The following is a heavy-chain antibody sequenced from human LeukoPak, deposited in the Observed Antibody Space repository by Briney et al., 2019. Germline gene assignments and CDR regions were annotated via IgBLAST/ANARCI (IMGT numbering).Heavy chain of an antibody. CDR3: ARGYYYDSSGYYFFDY. Sequence: PSETLSLTCAVYGGSFSGYYWSWIRQPPGKGLEWIGEINHSGSTNYNPSLKSRVTISVGTSKNQFSLKLSSVTAADTAVYYCARGYYYDSSGYYFFDYWGQGTLVTVSS. J-gene: IGHJ4*02. D-gene: IGHD3-22*01. CDR2: INHSGST. V-gene: IGHV4-34*01. CDR1: GGSFSGYY.